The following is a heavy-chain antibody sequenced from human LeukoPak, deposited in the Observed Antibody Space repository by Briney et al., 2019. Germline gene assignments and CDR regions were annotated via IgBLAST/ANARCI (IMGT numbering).Heavy chain of an antibody. J-gene: IGHJ4*02. CDR2: ISAYNGNT. CDR3: ARWSATIAPYYFDY. D-gene: IGHD5-12*01. V-gene: IGHV1-18*01. Sequence: ASVTVSCKASGYTFTSYGISWVRQAPGQGLEWMGWISAYNGNTNYAQKLQGRVTMTTDTSTSTAYMELRSLRSDDTAVYYCARWSATIAPYYFDYWGQGTLVTVSS. CDR1: GYTFTSYG.